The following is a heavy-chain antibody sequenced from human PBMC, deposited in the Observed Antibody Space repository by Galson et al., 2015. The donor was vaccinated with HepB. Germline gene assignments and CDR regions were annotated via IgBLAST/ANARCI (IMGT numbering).Heavy chain of an antibody. CDR1: GYTFTGYY. V-gene: IGHV1-2*02. D-gene: IGHD1-26*01. CDR2: INPSSGGT. CDR3: ASSGDRNSGPSYFDY. J-gene: IGHJ4*02. Sequence: SVKVSCKASGYTFTGYYMHWVRQAPGQGLEWMGWINPSSGGTNYAQKFQGRVTMTRDTSISTAYMELSRLRSDDTAVYYCASSGDRNSGPSYFDYWGQGTLVTVSS.